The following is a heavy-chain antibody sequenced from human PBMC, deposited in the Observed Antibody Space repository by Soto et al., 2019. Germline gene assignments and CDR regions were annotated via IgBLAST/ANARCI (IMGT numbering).Heavy chain of an antibody. CDR1: GFTFSSYW. CDR3: ARGAQYCSSTSCYNDY. Sequence: GGSLRLSCAASGFTFSSYWMHWVRQAPGKGLVWVSRINSDGSSTSYADSVKGRFTISRDNAKNTLYLQMNSLRAEDTAVYYCARGAQYCSSTSCYNDYWGQGTLVTVSS. CDR2: INSDGSST. V-gene: IGHV3-74*01. J-gene: IGHJ4*02. D-gene: IGHD2-2*02.